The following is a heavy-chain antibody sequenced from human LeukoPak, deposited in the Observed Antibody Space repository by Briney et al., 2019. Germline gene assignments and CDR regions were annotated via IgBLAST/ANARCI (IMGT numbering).Heavy chain of an antibody. CDR2: INSDGSST. V-gene: IGHV3-74*01. Sequence: GGSLRLSCAASGFTFSSYAMSWVRQAPGKGLVWVSRINSDGSSTSYADSVKGRFTISRDNAKNTLYLQMNSLRAEDTAVYYCAREDSSGYSGYWGQGTLVTVSS. D-gene: IGHD3-22*01. J-gene: IGHJ4*02. CDR3: AREDSSGYSGY. CDR1: GFTFSSYA.